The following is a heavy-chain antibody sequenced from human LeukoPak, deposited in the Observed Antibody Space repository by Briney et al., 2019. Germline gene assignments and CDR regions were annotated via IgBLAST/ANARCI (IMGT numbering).Heavy chain of an antibody. V-gene: IGHV1-2*02. CDR3: ARSAIVGATKDKWFDP. Sequence: GASVKVSCKASGYTFTGYYIHWVRQAPGQGLEWMGWINPNSDGTNYAQKFQGRVTMTRDTSISTAYMELSRLRSDDTAVYYCARSAIVGATKDKWFDPWGQGTLVTVSS. J-gene: IGHJ5*02. D-gene: IGHD1-26*01. CDR1: GYTFTGYY. CDR2: INPNSDGT.